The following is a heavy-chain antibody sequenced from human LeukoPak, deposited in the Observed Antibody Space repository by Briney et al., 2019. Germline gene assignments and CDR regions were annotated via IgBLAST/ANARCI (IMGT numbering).Heavy chain of an antibody. CDR3: ATNRPLDY. J-gene: IGHJ4*02. CDR1: GFAFSSYT. D-gene: IGHD2/OR15-2a*01. Sequence: GGSLRLSCVASGFAFSSYTMNWVRQAPGKGLEWVSSIRSSSSSVYYADSMKGRFTISRDNAKKSLYLQMNSLRAEDTAVYYCATNRPLDYWGQGTLVTVSS. CDR2: IRSSSSSV. V-gene: IGHV3-21*01.